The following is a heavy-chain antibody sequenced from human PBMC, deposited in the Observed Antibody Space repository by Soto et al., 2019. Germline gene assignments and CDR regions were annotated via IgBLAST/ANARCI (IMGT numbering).Heavy chain of an antibody. Sequence: PSETLSLTCTVSGGSISSGGYYWSWIRQHPGKGLEWIGYIYYSGSTYYNPSLKSRVTISVDTSKNQFSLKLSSVTAADTAVYYCARAPFSTMRTFDYWGQGTLVTVSS. D-gene: IGHD3-3*02. J-gene: IGHJ4*02. CDR2: IYYSGST. V-gene: IGHV4-31*03. CDR3: ARAPFSTMRTFDY. CDR1: GGSISSGGYY.